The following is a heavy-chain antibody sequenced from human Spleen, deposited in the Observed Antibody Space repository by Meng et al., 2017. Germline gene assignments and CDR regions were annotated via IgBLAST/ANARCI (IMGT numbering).Heavy chain of an antibody. CDR2: ISSSGSTI. V-gene: IGHV3-11*04. CDR1: GFTFSDYY. J-gene: IGHJ4*02. Sequence: GGSLRLSCAACGFTFSDYYMSWIRQAPGKGLEWVSYISSSGSTIYYADSVKGRFTISRDNSKNTLYLQMNSLRAEDTAVDYCARGALWFGELLPSHWGQGTLVTVSS. D-gene: IGHD3-10*01. CDR3: ARGALWFGELLPSH.